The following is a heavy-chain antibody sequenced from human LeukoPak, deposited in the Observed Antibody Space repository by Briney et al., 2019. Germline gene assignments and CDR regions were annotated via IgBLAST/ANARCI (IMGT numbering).Heavy chain of an antibody. CDR1: GFTFSDYS. CDR2: ISTGSSYK. CDR3: ARGPTLIGVTGTWPLDC. Sequence: GGSLRLSCAASGFTFSDYSMKWVRQAPGKGREWVSSISTGSSYKYYGDSVKGRFTISRDNAKSSLYLQMNSLRAEDTAVYYCARGPTLIGVTGTWPLDCWGQGTLVIVSS. V-gene: IGHV3-21*01. D-gene: IGHD6-19*01. J-gene: IGHJ4*02.